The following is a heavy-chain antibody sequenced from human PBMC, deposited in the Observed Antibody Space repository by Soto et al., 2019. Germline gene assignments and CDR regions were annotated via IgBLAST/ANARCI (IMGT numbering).Heavy chain of an antibody. CDR2: IYHSGST. J-gene: IGHJ5*02. CDR1: GASISSYY. Sequence: SETLSLTCAVSGASISSYYWSWIRQPPGKGLEWIGYIYHSGSTYYNPSLKSRVTISVDTSKNQVSLELSSVTAADTALYYCARRVAGWFDPWGQGALVTVSS. CDR3: ARRVAGWFDP. V-gene: IGHV4-59*08.